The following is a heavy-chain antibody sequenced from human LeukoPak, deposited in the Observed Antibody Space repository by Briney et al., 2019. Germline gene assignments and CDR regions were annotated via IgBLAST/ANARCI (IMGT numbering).Heavy chain of an antibody. Sequence: PGGSLRLSCAASGFTFSSYGMHWVRQAPGKGLEWVAVIWYDGSNKYYADSVKGRFTISRDNSKNTLYLQMNSLRAKDTAVYYCARVVAAAALDYWGQGTLVTVST. V-gene: IGHV3-33*01. CDR3: ARVVAAAALDY. J-gene: IGHJ4*02. D-gene: IGHD6-13*01. CDR2: IWYDGSNK. CDR1: GFTFSSYG.